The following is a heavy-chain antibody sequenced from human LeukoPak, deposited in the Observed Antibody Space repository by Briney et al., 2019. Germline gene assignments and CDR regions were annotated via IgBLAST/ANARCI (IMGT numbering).Heavy chain of an antibody. CDR2: MNPNSGNT. CDR3: ARGSSSSWWDNWFDP. V-gene: IGHV1-8*02. J-gene: IGHJ5*02. CDR1: GYTFTSYA. Sequence: GASVKVSCKASGYTFTSYAINWVRQAPGQGLEWMGWMNPNSGNTGYAQKFQGRVTMTRNTSISTAYMELSSLRSEDTAVYYCARGSSSSWWDNWFDPWGQGTLVTVSS. D-gene: IGHD6-13*01.